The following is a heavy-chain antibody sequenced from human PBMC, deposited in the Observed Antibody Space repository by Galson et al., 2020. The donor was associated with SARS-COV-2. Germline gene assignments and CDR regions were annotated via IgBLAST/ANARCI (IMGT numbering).Heavy chain of an antibody. V-gene: IGHV4-4*09. CDR3: AKLPGDSDY. CDR2: IYNIGSS. J-gene: IGHJ4*02. CDR1: GDSISSDY. Sequence: SQTLSLTCTVSGDSISSDYWSWIRHPPGKGLEWIGYIYNIGSSNYNPSLKGRVTISADTSKNQFSLKLASVTAADTAVYYCAKLPGDSDYWGQGTLVTVSS.